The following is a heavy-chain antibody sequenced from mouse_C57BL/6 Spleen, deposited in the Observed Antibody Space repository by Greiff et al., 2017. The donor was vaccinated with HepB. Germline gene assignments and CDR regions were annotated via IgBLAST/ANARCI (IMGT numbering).Heavy chain of an antibody. CDR2: ISDGGSYT. CDR1: GFTFSSYA. D-gene: IGHD4-1*01. V-gene: IGHV5-4*01. J-gene: IGHJ4*01. Sequence: EVHLVESGGGLVKPGGSLKLSCAASGFTFSSYAMSWVRQTPEKRLEWVATISDGGSYTYYPDNVKGRFTISRDNAKNNLYLQMSHLKSEDTAMSYCARDGNQGAMDYWGQGTSVTVSS. CDR3: ARDGNQGAMDY.